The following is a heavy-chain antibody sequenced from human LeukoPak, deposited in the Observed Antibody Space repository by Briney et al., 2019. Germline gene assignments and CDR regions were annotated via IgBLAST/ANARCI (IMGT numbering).Heavy chain of an antibody. V-gene: IGHV3-9*01. CDR1: GFTFDDYA. Sequence: GGSLRLSCAASGFTFDDYAMHWVRQAPGKGLEWVSGISWNSGSIGYADSVKGRFTISRDNAKNSLYLQMNSLRAEDTALYYCAKDMDGGNSGLFDYWGQGTLVTVSS. CDR3: AKDMDGGNSGLFDY. D-gene: IGHD2-21*02. CDR2: ISWNSGSI. J-gene: IGHJ4*02.